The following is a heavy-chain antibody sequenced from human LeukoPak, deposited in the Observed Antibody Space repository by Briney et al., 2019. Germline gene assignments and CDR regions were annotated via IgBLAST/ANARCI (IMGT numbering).Heavy chain of an antibody. V-gene: IGHV1-46*03. CDR2: INPSGVST. D-gene: IGHD2-2*02. J-gene: IGHJ4*02. Sequence: ASVKGSCKASGYTFTSYYMHGGRQAPGEGRERRGIINPSGVSTTSAQTFPGRVTMTSDPSTRTVYMELSSLTSEDTAVYYCARGDIVVVPAAIQSDYWGQGTLVTVSS. CDR3: ARGDIVVVPAAIQSDY. CDR1: GYTFTSYY.